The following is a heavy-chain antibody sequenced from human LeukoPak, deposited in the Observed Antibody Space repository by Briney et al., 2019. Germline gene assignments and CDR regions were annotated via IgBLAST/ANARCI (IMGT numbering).Heavy chain of an antibody. CDR3: ARGVPTPGVVVATSAFDI. CDR2: IYYSGST. D-gene: IGHD2-15*01. Sequence: SSETLSLTCTVSGGSISSYYWSWIRQPPGKGLEWIGYIYYSGSTNYNPSLKGRVTISVDTSKNQFSLKLSSVTAADTAVYYCARGVPTPGVVVATSAFDIWGQGTMVTVSS. CDR1: GGSISSYY. V-gene: IGHV4-59*01. J-gene: IGHJ3*02.